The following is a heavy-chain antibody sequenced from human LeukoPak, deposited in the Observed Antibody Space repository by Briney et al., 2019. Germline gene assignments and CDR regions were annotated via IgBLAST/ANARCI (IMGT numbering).Heavy chain of an antibody. V-gene: IGHV4-59*01. Sequence: PSETLSLTCTVSGGSISSYYWSWIRQPPGKGLEWIGYIDYSGSTNYNPSLKSPVTISVDTSKNQFSLKLSSVTAADTAVYYCATVQVFDYGSGAAEYFQHWGQGTLVTVSS. J-gene: IGHJ1*01. CDR2: IDYSGST. CDR1: GGSISSYY. D-gene: IGHD3-10*01. CDR3: ATVQVFDYGSGAAEYFQH.